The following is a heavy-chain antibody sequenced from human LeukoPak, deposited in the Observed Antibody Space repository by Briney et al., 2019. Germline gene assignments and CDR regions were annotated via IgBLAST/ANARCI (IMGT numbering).Heavy chain of an antibody. D-gene: IGHD5-18*01. CDR3: ARDWYSYGQGRFDY. CDR1: GFTFSNYG. V-gene: IGHV3-48*01. J-gene: IGHJ4*02. CDR2: VSSSSSTI. Sequence: GGTLRLSCAASGFTFSNYGMNWVRQAPGKGLEWVSYVSSSSSTIYYADSVKGRFTISRDNAKNSLYLQMNSLRAEDTAVYYCARDWYSYGQGRFDYWGQGTLVTVSS.